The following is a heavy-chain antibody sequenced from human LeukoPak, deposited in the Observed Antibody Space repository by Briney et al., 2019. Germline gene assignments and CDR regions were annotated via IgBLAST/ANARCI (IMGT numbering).Heavy chain of an antibody. J-gene: IGHJ3*02. CDR1: GYTFTSYY. CDR2: INPNSGCT. CDR3: ARNIWFGESSDAFDI. Sequence: GASVKVSCKASGYTFTSYYMHWVRHATGQGLEWVGWINPNSGCTNYAQKFQGRVTMTRDTSISTAYMELSRLRSDDTAVYYCARNIWFGESSDAFDIWGQGTMVTVSS. V-gene: IGHV1-2*02. D-gene: IGHD3-10*01.